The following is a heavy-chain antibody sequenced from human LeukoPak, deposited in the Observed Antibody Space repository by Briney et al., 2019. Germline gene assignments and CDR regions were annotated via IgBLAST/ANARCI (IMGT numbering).Heavy chain of an antibody. CDR2: IYSSGST. D-gene: IGHD6-13*01. J-gene: IGHJ4*02. CDR3: ARSKPHTSTWYTDY. CDR1: GDSISSSTYC. V-gene: IGHV4-39*07. Sequence: SETLSLTCTVSGDSISSSTYCWGWIRQPPGKGLEWIGSIYSSGSTYYNPFLKSRLTISVDTSKNQFSLKVSSVTAADTAVYYCARSKPHTSTWYTDYWGQGTLVTVSS.